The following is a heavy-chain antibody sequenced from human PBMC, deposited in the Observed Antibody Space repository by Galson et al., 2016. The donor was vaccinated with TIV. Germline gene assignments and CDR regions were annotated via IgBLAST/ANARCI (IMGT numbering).Heavy chain of an antibody. CDR3: ARGFYRLGYVGVY. D-gene: IGHD3-16*01. Sequence: SLRLSCAASGFTLSDYGMNWVRQSPGKGLEWVSAITSSSKFIYYADSVKGRFSISRDNAKNSVYLQLDSLSFEDTAVYYCARGFYRLGYVGVYWGQGALVTVS. V-gene: IGHV3-21*01. J-gene: IGHJ4*02. CDR1: GFTLSDYG. CDR2: ITSSSKFI.